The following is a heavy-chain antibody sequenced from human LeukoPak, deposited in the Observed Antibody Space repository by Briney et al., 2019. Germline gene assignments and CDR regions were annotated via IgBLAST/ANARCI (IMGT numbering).Heavy chain of an antibody. J-gene: IGHJ4*02. D-gene: IGHD3-22*01. CDR3: ASGYYYGEY. Sequence: PSETLSLTCTVSGVSISSYYWSWIRQPPGKGLEWIGYIYYSGSTNYNPSLKSRVTISVDTSKNQFSLKLSSVTAADTAVYYCASGYYYGEYWGQGTLVTVSS. V-gene: IGHV4-59*01. CDR1: GVSISSYY. CDR2: IYYSGST.